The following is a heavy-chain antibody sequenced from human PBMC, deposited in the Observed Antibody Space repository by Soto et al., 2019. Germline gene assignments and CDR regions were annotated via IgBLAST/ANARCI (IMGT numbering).Heavy chain of an antibody. D-gene: IGHD1-1*01. Sequence: RGSLRLSCEASGFTFRNYVMAWVRQAPGKGLEWVSGISGSGDATFYADSVEGRFTVSRDNSKNTLYLQMNSLGAEETAVYYCAKPPTSKTTYNWYLDLWGRGTGVTAPQ. CDR2: ISGSGDAT. CDR1: GFTFRNYV. V-gene: IGHV3-23*01. CDR3: AKPPTSKTTYNWYLDL. J-gene: IGHJ2*01.